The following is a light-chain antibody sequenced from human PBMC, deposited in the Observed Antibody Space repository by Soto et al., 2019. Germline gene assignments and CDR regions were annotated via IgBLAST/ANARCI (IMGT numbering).Light chain of an antibody. CDR3: QQSHTFPYT. Sequence: DIQMTQSPSSLSASVGDRVTITCRASQSISTYLNWYHHKPGQAPKLLIYAASNLQSGVPSRFSGSGSGTDFTLTISSLQPEDFATYFCQQSHTFPYTFGQGTNLEIK. CDR1: QSISTY. V-gene: IGKV1-39*01. CDR2: AAS. J-gene: IGKJ2*01.